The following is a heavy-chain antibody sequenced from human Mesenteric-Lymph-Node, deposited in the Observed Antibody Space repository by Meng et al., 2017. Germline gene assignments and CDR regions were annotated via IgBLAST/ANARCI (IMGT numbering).Heavy chain of an antibody. CDR3: ARVGAYCGGDCYHPR. D-gene: IGHD2-21*02. CDR1: GGSLSSRNW. CDR2: IYHSGST. V-gene: IGHV4-4*02. Sequence: QGPLKELAPGLVTPSGTLSLTCAVSGGSLSSRNWWSWVRQPPGKGLEWIGEIYHSGSTNYNPSLKSRVTISVDESKNQFSLRLSSVTAADTAVYYCARVGAYCGGDCYHPRWGQGTLVTVSS. J-gene: IGHJ4*02.